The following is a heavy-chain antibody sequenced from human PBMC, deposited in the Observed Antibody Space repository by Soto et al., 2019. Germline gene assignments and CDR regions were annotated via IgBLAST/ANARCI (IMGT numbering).Heavy chain of an antibody. J-gene: IGHJ4*02. D-gene: IGHD3-10*01. CDR2: MNPNSGNT. V-gene: IGHV1-8*01. CDR3: ARAPMVGGVIPNNYYFDY. Sequence: GASVKVSCKASGYTFTSYDINWVRQATGQGLEWMGWMNPNSGNTGYAQKFQGRVTMTRNTSISTAYMELSSLRSEDTAVYYCARAPMVGGVIPNNYYFDYWGQGTLVTVS. CDR1: GYTFTSYD.